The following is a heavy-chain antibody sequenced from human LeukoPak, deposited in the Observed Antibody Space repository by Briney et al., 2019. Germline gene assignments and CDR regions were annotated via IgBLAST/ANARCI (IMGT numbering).Heavy chain of an antibody. J-gene: IGHJ4*02. D-gene: IGHD1-7*01. CDR3: AKRGITATKKFDC. V-gene: IGHV3-23*01. Sequence: GGSLRLSCAASGFTFSSYAMSWVRQAPGKGLEWVSNIAGSGGSTNYADSVKGRFTISRDNSKNTVYLQMNSLRAEDTAVYYCAKRGITATKKFDCWGQGTLVTVSS. CDR2: IAGSGGST. CDR1: GFTFSSYA.